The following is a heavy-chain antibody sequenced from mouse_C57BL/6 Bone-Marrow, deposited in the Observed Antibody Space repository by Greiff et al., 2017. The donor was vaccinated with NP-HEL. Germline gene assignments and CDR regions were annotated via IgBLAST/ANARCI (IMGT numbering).Heavy chain of an antibody. Sequence: VQLKESGAELVRPGASVKLSCTASGFNIKDDYMHWVKQRPEQGLEWIGWIDPENGDTEYASKFQGKATITADTSSNTAYLQLSSLTSEDTAVYYCTPVVDAMDYWGQGTSVTVSS. V-gene: IGHV14-4*01. D-gene: IGHD1-1*01. J-gene: IGHJ4*01. CDR3: TPVVDAMDY. CDR1: GFNIKDDY. CDR2: IDPENGDT.